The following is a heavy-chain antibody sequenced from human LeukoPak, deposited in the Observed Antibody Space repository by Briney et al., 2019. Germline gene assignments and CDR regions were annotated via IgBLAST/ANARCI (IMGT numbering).Heavy chain of an antibody. CDR3: ARGVIRWELLRGPCAFDI. CDR2: ISGSGGST. J-gene: IGHJ3*02. Sequence: PGGSLRLSCAASGFTSSTYAMSWVRQAPGKGLEWVSGISGSGGSTYYADSVRGRFTISRDNSKNTLYLQMNSLRADDTAVYYCARGVIRWELLRGPCAFDIWGQGTMVTVSS. D-gene: IGHD1-26*01. CDR1: GFTSSTYA. V-gene: IGHV3-23*01.